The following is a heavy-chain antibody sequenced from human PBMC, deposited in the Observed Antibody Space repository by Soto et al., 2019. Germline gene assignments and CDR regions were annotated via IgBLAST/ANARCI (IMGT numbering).Heavy chain of an antibody. J-gene: IGHJ3*02. CDR3: AKVVNSWYGAFDI. CDR1: GFTFDDYA. Sequence: GGSLRLSCAASGFTFDDYAMHWVRQAPGKGLEWVSGISWNRGSIGYADSVKGRFTISRDNAKNSLFLQMNSLRAEDTALYYCAKVVNSWYGAFDIWGQGTMVTVSS. V-gene: IGHV3-9*01. CDR2: ISWNRGSI. D-gene: IGHD6-13*01.